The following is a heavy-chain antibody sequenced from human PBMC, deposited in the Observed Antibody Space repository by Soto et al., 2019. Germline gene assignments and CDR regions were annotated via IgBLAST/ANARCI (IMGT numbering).Heavy chain of an antibody. CDR2: IYYTGST. Sequence: SETLSLTSPVSGGSISSGGYFWTWIRQPPGKGLEWIGYIYYTGSTDYNPSLKSRVNISVDTSKNQFSLKLSSVTAADTAVYYCARDRGLRVRGTNYSWFDPWGQGTLVTVSS. D-gene: IGHD3-10*01. J-gene: IGHJ5*02. CDR3: ARDRGLRVRGTNYSWFDP. CDR1: GGSISSGGYF. V-gene: IGHV4-30-4*01.